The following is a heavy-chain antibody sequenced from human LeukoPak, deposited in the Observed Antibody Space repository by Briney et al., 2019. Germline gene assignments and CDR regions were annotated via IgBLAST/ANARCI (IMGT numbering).Heavy chain of an antibody. CDR1: GSTFSSYG. J-gene: IGHJ3*02. Sequence: PGRSLRLSCAASGSTFSSYGMHWVRQAPGKGLEWVAVISYDGSNKYYADSVKGRFTISRDNSKNTLYLQMNSLRAEDTAVYYCAKDLVLSRQLWLGYAFDIWGQGTMVTVSS. CDR2: ISYDGSNK. CDR3: AKDLVLSRQLWLGYAFDI. D-gene: IGHD5-18*01. V-gene: IGHV3-30*18.